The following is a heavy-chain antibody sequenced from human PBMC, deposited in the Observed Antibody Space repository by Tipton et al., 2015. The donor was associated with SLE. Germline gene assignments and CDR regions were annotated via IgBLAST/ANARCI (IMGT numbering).Heavy chain of an antibody. Sequence: TLSLTCSVSGGSISSYYWSWIRQPAGKGLEWIGRIHISGNTSYNPSLKSRVTMSVDTSKTQFSLRLTSVTAADTAVYYCARDRLWRYSSSSDAFDIWGQGTMVTVSS. V-gene: IGHV4-4*07. CDR3: ARDRLWRYSSSSDAFDI. CDR1: GGSISSYY. CDR2: IHISGNT. D-gene: IGHD6-13*01. J-gene: IGHJ3*02.